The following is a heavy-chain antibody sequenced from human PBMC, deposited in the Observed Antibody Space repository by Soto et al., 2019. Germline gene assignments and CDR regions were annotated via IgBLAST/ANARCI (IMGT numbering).Heavy chain of an antibody. J-gene: IGHJ6*03. D-gene: IGHD2-8*01. CDR1: GYTFTSYG. V-gene: IGHV1-18*01. Sequence: ASVKVSCKASGYTFTSYGISWVRQAPGQGLEWMGWISAYNGNTNYAQKRQGRVTMTTDTSRSTAYMELRSLRSDDTAVYYCARLGPVNQDIVLMVYAREAVAGYYMDVWGKGTTVTVSS. CDR2: ISAYNGNT. CDR3: ARLGPVNQDIVLMVYAREAVAGYYMDV.